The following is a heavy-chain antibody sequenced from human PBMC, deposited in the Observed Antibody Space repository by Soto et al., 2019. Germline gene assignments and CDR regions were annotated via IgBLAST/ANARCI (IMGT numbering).Heavy chain of an antibody. V-gene: IGHV3-23*01. CDR1: GFTFSSYA. CDR3: AKVRSTTIFGVVSLFDY. Sequence: HPGGSLRLSCAASGFTFSSYAMSWVRQAPGKGLECVSTISGSGCTTYYADSVKGRFTISRDNSKNTLELQMNSLRAEDTAVYYCAKVRSTTIFGVVSLFDYWGQGTLVTVSS. CDR2: ISGSGCTT. D-gene: IGHD3-3*01. J-gene: IGHJ4*02.